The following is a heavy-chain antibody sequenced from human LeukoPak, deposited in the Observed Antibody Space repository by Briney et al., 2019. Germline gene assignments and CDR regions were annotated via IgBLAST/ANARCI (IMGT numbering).Heavy chain of an antibody. CDR1: GFTFDDYA. D-gene: IGHD3-10*01. Sequence: GGSLRLSCAASGFTFDDYAMHWVRQAPGKGLEWVSLISGDGGSTYYADSVKGRFTISRDNSKNTLHLQMNSLRAEDTAVYYCARDLLLWFGELSGDSDYWGQGTLVTVSS. J-gene: IGHJ4*02. CDR2: ISGDGGST. CDR3: ARDLLLWFGELSGDSDY. V-gene: IGHV3-43*02.